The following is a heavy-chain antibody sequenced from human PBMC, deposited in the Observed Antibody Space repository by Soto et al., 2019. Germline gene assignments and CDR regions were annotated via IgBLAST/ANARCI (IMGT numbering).Heavy chain of an antibody. J-gene: IGHJ5*02. V-gene: IGHV4-30-4*01. CDR1: GDSISRGDFY. CDR3: ARIGTVLGIVTSSWFDP. Sequence: PSETLSLTCSVSGDSISRGDFYWTWIRQPPGKGLEWIGYIHVRGDTYYNPSLKSRLTTSVDMSRNQFSLYLDSVTAADTAVYYCARIGTVLGIVTSSWFDPWGQGTLVTVSS. CDR2: IHVRGDT. D-gene: IGHD3-3*01.